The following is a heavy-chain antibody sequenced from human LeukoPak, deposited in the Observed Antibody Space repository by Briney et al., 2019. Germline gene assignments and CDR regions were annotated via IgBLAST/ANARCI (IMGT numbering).Heavy chain of an antibody. Sequence: GESLKISCKGSGYSFTSYWIGWVRQMPGKGLEWMGIIYPGDSDTRYSPSFEGQVTISADKSISTAYLQWSSLKASDTAMYYCARLTFGGVIVSPFDYWGQGTLVTVSS. CDR3: ARLTFGGVIVSPFDY. J-gene: IGHJ4*02. CDR1: GYSFTSYW. CDR2: IYPGDSDT. V-gene: IGHV5-51*01. D-gene: IGHD3-16*02.